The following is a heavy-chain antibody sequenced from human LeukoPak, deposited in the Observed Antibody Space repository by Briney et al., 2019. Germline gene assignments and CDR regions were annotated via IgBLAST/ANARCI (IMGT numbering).Heavy chain of an antibody. D-gene: IGHD6-19*01. V-gene: IGHV3-23*01. CDR3: ASDPPASGWSFDC. CDR2: INDRGDKT. J-gene: IGHJ4*02. CDR1: GFTFNNYA. Sequence: GGSLRLSCAASGFTFNNYAMSWVRQAPGKGLEWVSSINDRGDKTYYGDSVKGRFTISRDNSKNSLYLQMNSLRAEDTAVYYCASDPPASGWSFDCWGQGTLVTVSS.